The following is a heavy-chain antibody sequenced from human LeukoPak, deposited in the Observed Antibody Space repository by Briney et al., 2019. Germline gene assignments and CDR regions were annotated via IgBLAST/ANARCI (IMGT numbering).Heavy chain of an antibody. J-gene: IGHJ4*02. Sequence: ASVKVSCKASGYTFTGYYMHWVRQAPGQGLEWMGWINPNSGGTNYAQKFQGRVTMTRDTSISTAHMELSRLRSDDTAVYYCAREGDYSGYDLGIDYWGQGTLVTVSS. CDR3: AREGDYSGYDLGIDY. D-gene: IGHD5-12*01. V-gene: IGHV1-2*02. CDR1: GYTFTGYY. CDR2: INPNSGGT.